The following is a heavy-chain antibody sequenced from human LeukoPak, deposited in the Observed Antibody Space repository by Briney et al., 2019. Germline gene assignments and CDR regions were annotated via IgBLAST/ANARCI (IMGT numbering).Heavy chain of an antibody. D-gene: IGHD3-22*01. CDR2: IYYSGST. J-gene: IGHJ4*02. V-gene: IGHV4-59*01. CDR3: ARFYDSSGYLHFDY. CDR1: GGSISSYY. Sequence: PSETLSLTCTVSGGSISSYYLSWIRQPPGKGLEWIGYIYYSGSTNYNPSLKSRVTISVDTSKNQFSLKLSSVTAADTAVYYCARFYDSSGYLHFDYWGQGTLVTVSS.